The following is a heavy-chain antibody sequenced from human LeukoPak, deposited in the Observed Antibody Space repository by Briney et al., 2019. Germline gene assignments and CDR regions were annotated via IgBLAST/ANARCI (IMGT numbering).Heavy chain of an antibody. D-gene: IGHD6-19*01. CDR1: GGSISGYY. V-gene: IGHV4-59*08. J-gene: IGHJ4*02. CDR3: ARRFDTSGWVDY. CDR2: IYSSGST. Sequence: PSETLSLTCTVSGGSISGYYWSWIRHPPGKGLEWIGYIYSSGSTNSNPSLKSRVTISVDSSKNQFSLKLTSVTAADTAVYYCARRFDTSGWVDYWGQGTLVTVSS.